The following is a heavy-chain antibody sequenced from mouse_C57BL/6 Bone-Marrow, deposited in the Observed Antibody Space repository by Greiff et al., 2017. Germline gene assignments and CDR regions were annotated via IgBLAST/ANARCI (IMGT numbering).Heavy chain of an antibody. CDR1: GFTFSDYG. Sequence: EVHLVESGGGLVQPGGSLKLSCAASGFTFSDYGMAWVRQAPRKGPEWVAFLSNLAYSIYYADTVTGRFTISRENAKNTLYLEMSSLRSEDTAMYYCAKGDWFAYWGQGTLVTVSA. V-gene: IGHV5-15*01. J-gene: IGHJ3*01. CDR2: LSNLAYSI. CDR3: AKGDWFAY.